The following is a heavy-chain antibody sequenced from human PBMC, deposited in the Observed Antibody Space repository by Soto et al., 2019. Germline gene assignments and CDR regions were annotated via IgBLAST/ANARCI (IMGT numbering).Heavy chain of an antibody. CDR1: GGAMYAYY. CDR3: ARGGHDFAFDY. V-gene: IGHV4-59*01. CDR2: IYYSGRT. D-gene: IGHD5-12*01. J-gene: IGHJ4*01. Sequence: SETLSLTCTVSGGAMYAYYWSWIRQHPGKGLEWIGDIYYSGRTNYNPFLKSRVTISVDTSKSQFSLSLRSVTAADTAVYYCARGGHDFAFDYWGHGGLVTVSS.